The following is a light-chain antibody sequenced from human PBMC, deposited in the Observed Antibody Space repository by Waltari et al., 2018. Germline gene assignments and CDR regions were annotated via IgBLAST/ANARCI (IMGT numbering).Light chain of an antibody. CDR2: GAS. J-gene: IGKJ1*01. CDR1: QSVSSSY. Sequence: LTQSPSFLSASVGDRATLSCRASQSVSSSYLDWYQQKPGQAPRLLIYGASSRATGIPDRFSGSGSGTDFTLTISRLEPEDFAVYYCQQYGSSPPWTFGQGTKVEIK. CDR3: QQYGSSPPWT. V-gene: IGKV3-20*01.